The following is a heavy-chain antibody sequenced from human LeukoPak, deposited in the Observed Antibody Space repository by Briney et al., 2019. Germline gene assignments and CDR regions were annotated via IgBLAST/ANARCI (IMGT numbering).Heavy chain of an antibody. Sequence: GGSLRLSCTASGFTFGDYAMSWVRQAPGKGLEWVGFIRSKAYGGTTEYAASVKGRFTISRDDSKSIAYLQMNSLKTEDTAVYYCASIGIAVAEPFDYWGQGTLVTVSS. V-gene: IGHV3-49*04. D-gene: IGHD6-19*01. J-gene: IGHJ4*02. CDR3: ASIGIAVAEPFDY. CDR2: IRSKAYGGTT. CDR1: GFTFGDYA.